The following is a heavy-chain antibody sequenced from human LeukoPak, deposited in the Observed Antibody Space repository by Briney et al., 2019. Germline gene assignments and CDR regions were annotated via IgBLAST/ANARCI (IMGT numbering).Heavy chain of an antibody. J-gene: IGHJ4*02. CDR3: ARDDYGSSLHPDF. CDR1: GFTFRDYY. CDR2: ISNSDSIT. V-gene: IGHV3-11*04. Sequence: MSGGSLRLSCAASGFTFRDYYMSWIRQAPGKGLEWVSYISNSDSITKYADSVKGRITISRDNAKNSMYLQMNGLRAEDTAVYYRARDDYGSSLHPDFWGQGTLVTVSS. D-gene: IGHD6-13*01.